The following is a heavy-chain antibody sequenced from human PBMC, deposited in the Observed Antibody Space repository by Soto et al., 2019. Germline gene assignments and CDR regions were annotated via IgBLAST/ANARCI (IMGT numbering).Heavy chain of an antibody. CDR2: ISAYNGNT. J-gene: IGHJ4*02. V-gene: IGHV1-18*01. D-gene: IGHD3-9*01. CDR1: GYTFTSYG. CDR3: ARVGVRYFDWLHNDY. Sequence: GASVKVSCKASGYTFTSYGISWVRQAPGQGLEWMGWISAYNGNTNYAQKLQGRVTMTTDTSTSTAYMELRSLRSDDTAVYYCARVGVRYFDWLHNDYWGQGTLVTVSS.